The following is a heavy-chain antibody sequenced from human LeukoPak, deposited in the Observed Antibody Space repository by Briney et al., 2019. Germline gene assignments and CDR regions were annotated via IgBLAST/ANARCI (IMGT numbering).Heavy chain of an antibody. J-gene: IGHJ4*02. CDR1: GFTFSSYG. CDR2: ISYDGSNK. D-gene: IGHD5-12*01. Sequence: PGRSLRLSCAASGFTFSSYGMHWVRQAPGKGLEWVAVISYDGSNKYYADSVKGRFTISRDNSKNTLYLQMNSLRAEDTAVYYCANEGVATFHYWGQGTLVTVSS. V-gene: IGHV3-30*18. CDR3: ANEGVATFHY.